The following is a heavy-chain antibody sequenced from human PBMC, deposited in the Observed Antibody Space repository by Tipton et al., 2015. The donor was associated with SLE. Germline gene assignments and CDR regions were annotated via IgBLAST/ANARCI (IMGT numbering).Heavy chain of an antibody. V-gene: IGHV4-39*07. Sequence: TLSLTCTVSGGSISSSSYYWGWIRQPPGKGLEWIGSIYYSGSTYYNPSLKSRVTISVDTSKNQFSLKLSSVTAADTAMYYCARDQTHTAFDYWGQGTLVTVSS. CDR3: ARDQTHTAFDY. D-gene: IGHD5-18*01. CDR2: IYYSGST. CDR1: GGSISSSSYY. J-gene: IGHJ4*02.